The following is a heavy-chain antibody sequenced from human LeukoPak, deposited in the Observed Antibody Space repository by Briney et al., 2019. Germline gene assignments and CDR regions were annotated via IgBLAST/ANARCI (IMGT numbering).Heavy chain of an antibody. CDR2: IWYDGSNK. J-gene: IGHJ4*02. CDR1: GFTFSSYG. CDR3: GRVYCGGNCYSPPLPDY. Sequence: GGSLRLSCAASGFTFSSYGMQWVHQAPGKGLDWVAGIWYDGSNKNYADSVKGRFTISRDNSKNTLFLQMNSLRAEDTAVYYCGRVYCGGNCYSPPLPDYWGQGTLVTVSA. V-gene: IGHV3-33*01. D-gene: IGHD2-21*02.